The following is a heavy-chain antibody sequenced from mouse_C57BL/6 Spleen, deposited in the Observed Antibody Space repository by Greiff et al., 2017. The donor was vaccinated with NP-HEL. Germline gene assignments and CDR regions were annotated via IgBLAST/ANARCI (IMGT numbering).Heavy chain of an antibody. D-gene: IGHD2-4*01. V-gene: IGHV1-52*01. CDR3: ARGGYDYDVFAY. J-gene: IGHJ3*01. CDR2: IDPSDSET. CDR1: GYTFTSYW. Sequence: QVQLQQPGAELVRPGSSVKLSCKASGYTFTSYWMHWVKQRPIQGLEWIGNIDPSDSETHYNQKFKDKATLTVDKSSSTAYMQLSSLTSEDSAVYYCARGGYDYDVFAYWGQGTLVTVSA.